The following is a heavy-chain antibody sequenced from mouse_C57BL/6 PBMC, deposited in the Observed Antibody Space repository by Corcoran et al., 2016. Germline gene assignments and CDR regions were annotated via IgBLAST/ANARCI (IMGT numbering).Heavy chain of an antibody. CDR1: GYTFTDYY. Sequence: EVQLQQSGPVLVKPGASVKMSCKASGYTFTDYYMNWVKQSHGKSLEWIGVINPYNGGTSYNQKFKGKATLTVDKSSSTAYMELNSLTSEDSAVYYCAREAYDYSYAMDYWGQGTSVTVSS. CDR3: AREAYDYSYAMDY. CDR2: INPYNGGT. V-gene: IGHV1-19*01. J-gene: IGHJ4*01. D-gene: IGHD2-4*01.